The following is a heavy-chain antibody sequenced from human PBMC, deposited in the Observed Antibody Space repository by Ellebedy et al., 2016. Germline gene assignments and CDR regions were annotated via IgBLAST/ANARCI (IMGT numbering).Heavy chain of an antibody. J-gene: IGHJ6*03. CDR2: ILGGDTT. D-gene: IGHD3-3*01. Sequence: GESLKISXTASGFVIGDHDMHWVRQIPGKGLEWVSIILGGDTTFYTDSVKGRFTISRDTSKNTLYLQMNSLRAEDTAVFYCARILRERRFLRDFYYMDVWGKGTTVTVSS. V-gene: IGHV3-53*01. CDR1: GFVIGDHD. CDR3: ARILRERRFLRDFYYMDV.